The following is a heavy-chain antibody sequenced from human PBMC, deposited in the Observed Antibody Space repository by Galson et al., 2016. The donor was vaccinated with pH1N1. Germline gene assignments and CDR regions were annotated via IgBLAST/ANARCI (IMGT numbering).Heavy chain of an antibody. Sequence: MHWVLQAPGMGLEWVAGIWYDGSNKHYGDSVKGRFTISRDNSKNTLYLQMSSLRGDDTAVYYCARDFCGGDCYFDYWGQGTLVTVSS. CDR3: ARDFCGGDCYFDY. V-gene: IGHV3-33*01. J-gene: IGHJ4*02. D-gene: IGHD2-21*02. CDR2: IWYDGSNK.